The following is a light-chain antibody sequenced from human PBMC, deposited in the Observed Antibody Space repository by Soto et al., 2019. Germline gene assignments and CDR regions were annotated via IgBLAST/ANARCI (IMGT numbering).Light chain of an antibody. CDR2: DAS. V-gene: IGKV3-11*01. CDR1: QGVSRY. J-gene: IGKJ4*01. CDR3: QQRSNWLT. Sequence: EIMLTQSPATLSFSPGERATLSCRPSQGVSRYFAYYQHKRGQAPRPLISDASSRATGIPARFSGTGSGTEFTLTINSLEPEDFAVYWCQQRSNWLTFGGRTKVEIK.